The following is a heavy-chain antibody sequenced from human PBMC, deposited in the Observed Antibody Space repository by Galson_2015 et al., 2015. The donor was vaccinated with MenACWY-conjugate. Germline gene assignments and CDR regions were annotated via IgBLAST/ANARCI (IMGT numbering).Heavy chain of an antibody. CDR3: ARHPPGGRGMDV. D-gene: IGHD1-26*01. CDR1: GYSFSTYW. V-gene: IGHV5-51*01. J-gene: IGHJ6*02. Sequence: QSGAEVKKPGESLKISCKGSGYSFSTYWIGWVRQMPGKDLEWMGLISPDDSNARYSPAFQGQVTISADRSISTAYLQWNTLQASDTAIYYCARHPPGGRGMDVWGQGTTVTVSS. CDR2: ISPDDSNA.